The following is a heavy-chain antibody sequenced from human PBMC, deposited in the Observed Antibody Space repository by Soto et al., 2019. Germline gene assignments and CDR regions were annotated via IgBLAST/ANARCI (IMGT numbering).Heavy chain of an antibody. Sequence: KPSETLSLTCTVSGGSISSSSYYWGWIRQPPGKGLEWIGSIYYSGSTYYSPSLKSRVTISVDTSKNQFSLKMSSVTAADTAVYYCARHAYYYDSWGQGTLVTVSS. J-gene: IGHJ4*02. CDR3: ARHAYYYDS. D-gene: IGHD3-22*01. CDR2: IYYSGST. CDR1: GGSISSSSYY. V-gene: IGHV4-39*01.